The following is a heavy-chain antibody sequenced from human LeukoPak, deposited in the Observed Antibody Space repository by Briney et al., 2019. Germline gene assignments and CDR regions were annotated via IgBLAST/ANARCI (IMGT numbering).Heavy chain of an antibody. CDR2: ISGGGGSTYYA. J-gene: IGHJ4*02. V-gene: IGHV3-23*01. D-gene: IGHD3-9*01. CDR1: GFTFSSYA. Sequence: GGSLRLSCAASGFTFSSYAMSWVRQSPGKGLEWVSAISGGGGSTYYAYYADCVRGRVTICRDNSKNTLYLQMNSQRGEDTGLYYCANFYDIFSAYFDFWGQGTLVTVSS. CDR3: ANFYDIFSAYFDF.